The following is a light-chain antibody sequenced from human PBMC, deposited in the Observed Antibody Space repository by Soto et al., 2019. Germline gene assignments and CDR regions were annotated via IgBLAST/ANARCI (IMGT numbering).Light chain of an antibody. CDR1: QSVSRSY. V-gene: IGKV3-20*01. J-gene: IGKJ3*01. Sequence: EIVLTQSPGTLSLSPGERATLSCRASQSVSRSYLAWYQQKPRQAPRLLIYGASSRATGIPDRFSGSGSGTDFTLTISKLEPEDSAVYYCQQYDGSPPFTFGPGTKVDIK. CDR2: GAS. CDR3: QQYDGSPPFT.